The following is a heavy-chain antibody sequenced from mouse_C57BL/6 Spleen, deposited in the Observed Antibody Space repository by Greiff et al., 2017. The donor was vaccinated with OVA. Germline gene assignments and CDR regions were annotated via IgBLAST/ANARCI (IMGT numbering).Heavy chain of an antibody. V-gene: IGHV1-69*01. CDR3: ARSIAIYDYDGRYYFDY. CDR2: IDPSDSYT. CDR1: GYTFTSYW. Sequence: QVQLQQPGAELVMPGASVKLSCKASGYTFTSYWMHWVKQRPGQGLEWIGEIDPSDSYTNYNQKFKGKSTLTVDKSSSTAYMQLSSLTSEDSAVYYCARSIAIYDYDGRYYFDYWGQGTTLTVSS. D-gene: IGHD2-4*01. J-gene: IGHJ2*01.